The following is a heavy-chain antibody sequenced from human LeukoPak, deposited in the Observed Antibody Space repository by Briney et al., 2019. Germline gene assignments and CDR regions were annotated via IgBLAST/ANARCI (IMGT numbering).Heavy chain of an antibody. D-gene: IGHD3-10*01. CDR1: GYSFTSYA. Sequence: GASVKVSCKASGYSFTSYAMNWVRQAPGQGLEWMGWINTNTGNPTYAQGFTGRFVFSLDTSVSTAYLQISSLKAEDTAVYYCARDRMVRGLTPGGYWGQGTLVTVSS. J-gene: IGHJ4*02. V-gene: IGHV7-4-1*02. CDR2: INTNTGNP. CDR3: ARDRMVRGLTPGGY.